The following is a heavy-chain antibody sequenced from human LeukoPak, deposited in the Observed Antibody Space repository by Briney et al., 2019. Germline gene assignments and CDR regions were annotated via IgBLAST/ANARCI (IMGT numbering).Heavy chain of an antibody. Sequence: GRSLRLSYAASGFTFSSYGMHWVRQAPGKGLEWVAVISYDGSNKYYADSVKGRFTISRDNSKNTLYLQMNSLRAEDTAVYYCAKDRGYSYGAFDYWGQGTLVTVSS. CDR2: ISYDGSNK. V-gene: IGHV3-30*18. CDR3: AKDRGYSYGAFDY. J-gene: IGHJ4*02. D-gene: IGHD5-18*01. CDR1: GFTFSSYG.